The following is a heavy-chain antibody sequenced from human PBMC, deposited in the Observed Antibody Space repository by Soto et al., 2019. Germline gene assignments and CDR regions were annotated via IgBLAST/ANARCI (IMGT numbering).Heavy chain of an antibody. CDR3: ARTGSSWHGYYYYGMDV. CDR1: GGSISSGDYY. V-gene: IGHV4-31*03. J-gene: IGHJ6*02. Sequence: PSETLSLTCTVSGGSISSGDYYWSWIRQHPGKGLEWIGYIYYSGSTYYNPSLKSRVTISVDTSKNQFSLKLSSVTAADTAVYYCARTGSSWHGYYYYGMDVWGQGTTVTVS. CDR2: IYYSGST. D-gene: IGHD6-13*01.